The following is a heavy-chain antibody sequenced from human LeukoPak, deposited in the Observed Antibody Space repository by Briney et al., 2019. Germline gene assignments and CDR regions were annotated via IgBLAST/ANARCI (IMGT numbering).Heavy chain of an antibody. V-gene: IGHV1-24*01. D-gene: IGHD3-10*01. J-gene: IGHJ1*01. CDR1: GHTLTELS. Sequence: ASVKVSCKISGHTLTELSIHWVRQAPGKGLEGMGGFDTQEGETIFAQNFQGRVTMTEDTSSDTAYMELSSLTSEDTAVYYCATPPVWFGEFMSGNSILGYFQDWGQGTLVTVSS. CDR2: FDTQEGET. CDR3: ATPPVWFGEFMSGNSILGYFQD.